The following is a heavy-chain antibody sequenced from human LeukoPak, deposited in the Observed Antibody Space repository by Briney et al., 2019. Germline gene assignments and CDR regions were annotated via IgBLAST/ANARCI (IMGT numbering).Heavy chain of an antibody. CDR2: IYYSGGT. CDR1: GGSISSYY. Sequence: SETLSLTCTVSGGSISSYYWSWLRQPPGEGVEGIGNIYYSGGTNYNPSLKRRATISVDTSKTQFSLKLTSVTAADTAVYYCARVPRAINCSGGSCSYYYYMDVWGKGTPVTVSS. CDR3: ARVPRAINCSGGSCSYYYYMDV. J-gene: IGHJ6*03. D-gene: IGHD2-15*01. V-gene: IGHV4-59*01.